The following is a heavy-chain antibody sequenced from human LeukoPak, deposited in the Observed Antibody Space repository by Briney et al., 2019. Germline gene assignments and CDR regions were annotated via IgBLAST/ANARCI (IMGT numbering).Heavy chain of an antibody. V-gene: IGHV1-69*13. CDR3: ATGLELVGWFDP. CDR2: IIPIFGTA. CDR1: GYTFTGYY. D-gene: IGHD1-7*01. Sequence: SVKVSCKASGYTFTGYYMHWVRQAHGQGLEWMGGIIPIFGTANYAQKFQGRVTITADESTSTAYMELSSLRSEDTAVYYCATGLELVGWFDPWGQGTLVTVSS. J-gene: IGHJ5*02.